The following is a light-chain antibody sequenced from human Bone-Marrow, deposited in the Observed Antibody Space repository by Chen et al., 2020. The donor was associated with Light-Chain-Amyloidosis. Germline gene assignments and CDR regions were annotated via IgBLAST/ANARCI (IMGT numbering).Light chain of an antibody. Sequence: QSALAQPASVSGSPGQSITISCTGTSSDVGTYNLVSWYQQHPGRAPKLMIYEVTKRPSGVSERFSGSKSGNTASLTISGLQAEDEADFYCCSYAGSRTRVFGGGTKLTVL. J-gene: IGLJ3*02. CDR3: CSYAGSRTRV. CDR2: EVT. CDR1: SSDVGTYNL. V-gene: IGLV2-23*02.